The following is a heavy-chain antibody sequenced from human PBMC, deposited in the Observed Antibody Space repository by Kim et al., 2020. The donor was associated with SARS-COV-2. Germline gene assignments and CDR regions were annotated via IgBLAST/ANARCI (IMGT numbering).Heavy chain of an antibody. V-gene: IGHV1-46*01. D-gene: IGHD3-3*01. CDR3: ARVRVTIFEVRSGYGMDV. CDR2: INPSGGTT. Sequence: ASVKVSCKASGYTFTSYYMHWVRQAPGQGLEWMGIINPSGGTTSYAQKFQGRVTMTRDTSTSIVYMDLSSLRSEDTAVYYCARVRVTIFEVRSGYGMDVWGQGTTVTVSS. CDR1: GYTFTSYY. J-gene: IGHJ6*02.